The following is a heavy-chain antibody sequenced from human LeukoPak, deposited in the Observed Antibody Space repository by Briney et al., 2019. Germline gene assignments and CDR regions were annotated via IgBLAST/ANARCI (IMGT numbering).Heavy chain of an antibody. CDR3: VRDRAVTGDRAFDI. V-gene: IGHV6-1*01. J-gene: IGHJ3*02. D-gene: IGHD7-27*01. Sequence: SPTLSLTFAISGDSVSNNSAIWKWLRQSPARGVEGLGIAYYRSKWYIYYAVSVKGPITINPHTSKNPFSLQLNSVTPEDTAIYYCVRDRAVTGDRAFDIWGQGTMLTVSS. CDR2: AYYRSKWYI. CDR1: GDSVSNNSAI.